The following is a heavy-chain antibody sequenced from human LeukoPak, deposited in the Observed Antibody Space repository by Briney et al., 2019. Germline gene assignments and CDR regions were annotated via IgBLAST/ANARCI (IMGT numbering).Heavy chain of an antibody. J-gene: IGHJ4*02. V-gene: IGHV3-74*01. CDR1: GFTFSSYW. CDR2: INTDGSST. Sequence: GGSLRLSCAASGFTFSSYWMHWVRHAPGKGRGWVSRINTDGSSTTYADSVKGRFTFSRDNAKNTLILQMNSLRTEDTAVYYCARGEYGSAWPNIDYWGQGTLVTVSS. CDR3: ARGEYGSAWPNIDY. D-gene: IGHD6-19*01.